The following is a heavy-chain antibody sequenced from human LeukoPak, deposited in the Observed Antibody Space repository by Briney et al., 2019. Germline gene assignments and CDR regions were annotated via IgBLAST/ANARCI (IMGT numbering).Heavy chain of an antibody. CDR1: GFTFSSYA. CDR3: AKGPEDSSGYYLDY. D-gene: IGHD3-22*01. Sequence: PGGSLRLSCAASGFTFSSYAMSWVRQAPGKGLEWVSAISGSGGSTYYADSVKGRFIISRDNSKNTLYLQMNSLRAEDTAVYYCAKGPEDSSGYYLDYWGQGTLVTVSS. V-gene: IGHV3-23*01. CDR2: ISGSGGST. J-gene: IGHJ4*02.